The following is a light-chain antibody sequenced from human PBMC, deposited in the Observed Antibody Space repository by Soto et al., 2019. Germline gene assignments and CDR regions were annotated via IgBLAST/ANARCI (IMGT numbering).Light chain of an antibody. Sequence: QSAMIQPRSVSGSPGQSVTISCTGTSSDVGVYKYVSWYRQHPGKAPKLMIYDVITRPSGVPDRFSGSKSGNTASLTISGLQAEDEADYYCCSYAVDYTVVFGSGTKLTFL. CDR1: SSDVGVYKY. CDR3: CSYAVDYTVV. J-gene: IGLJ1*01. CDR2: DVI. V-gene: IGLV2-11*01.